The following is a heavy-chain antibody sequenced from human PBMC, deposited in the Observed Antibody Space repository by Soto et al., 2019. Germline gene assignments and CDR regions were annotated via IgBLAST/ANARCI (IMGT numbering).Heavy chain of an antibody. V-gene: IGHV3-13*01. Sequence: GSLGLSGVGCGFTFSTCDKNWVRQNVGKGLEWVSSIGTDDDTYYLDSVRGRFTISREDAKNSLYLQMDSPRAGDTAVYYCARAYYDNSGYPLGGMDVWGQGRMVTVSS. J-gene: IGHJ6*02. CDR1: GFTFSTCD. D-gene: IGHD3-22*01. CDR2: IGTDDDT. CDR3: ARAYYDNSGYPLGGMDV.